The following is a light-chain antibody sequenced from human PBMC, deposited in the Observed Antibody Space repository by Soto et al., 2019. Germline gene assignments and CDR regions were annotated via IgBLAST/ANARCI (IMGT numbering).Light chain of an antibody. CDR1: ASDVGGAKY. J-gene: IGLJ1*01. V-gene: IGLV2-8*01. Sequence: QSVLTQPPSATGSPGGSVSISCSGGASDVGGAKYLSWSQVQPGKAPKLIIYEATKRPAGTPDRFSGSNSGNTASLTVSGLQAEDEADYYCFLYADTSNFVFGSGTKVTVL. CDR2: EAT. CDR3: FLYADTSNFV.